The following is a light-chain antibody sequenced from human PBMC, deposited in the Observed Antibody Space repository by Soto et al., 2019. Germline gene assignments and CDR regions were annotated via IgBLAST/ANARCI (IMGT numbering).Light chain of an antibody. J-gene: IGLJ3*02. V-gene: IGLV1-44*01. CDR3: AAWDDSLNGGEV. Sequence: QPVLTQPPSASGTPGQRVTISCSGSSSNIGSNPVNWYQQLPGTAPKLLIYSSNQRPSGVPDRFSASKSGTSASLAITGLQSEDEADYYCAAWDDSLNGGEVFGGGTKLTVL. CDR2: SSN. CDR1: SSNIGSNP.